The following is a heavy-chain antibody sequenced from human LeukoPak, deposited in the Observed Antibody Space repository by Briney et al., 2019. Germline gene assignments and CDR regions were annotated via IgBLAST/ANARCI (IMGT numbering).Heavy chain of an antibody. CDR3: ATRGSFNSWTEYFDY. Sequence: SETLSLTCAVYGGSFSGYYWSWIRQPPGKGLEWIGEINHSGSTNYNPSLKSRVTISVDTSKNQFSLKLSSLTAADTAVYYCATRGSFNSWTEYFDYWGQGTLVTVSS. V-gene: IGHV4-34*01. J-gene: IGHJ4*02. CDR2: INHSGST. CDR1: GGSFSGYY. D-gene: IGHD6-13*01.